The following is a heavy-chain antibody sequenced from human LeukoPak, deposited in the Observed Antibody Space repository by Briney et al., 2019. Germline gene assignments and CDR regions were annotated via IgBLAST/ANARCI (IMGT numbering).Heavy chain of an antibody. CDR1: GYTLTELS. J-gene: IGHJ4*02. D-gene: IGHD2-2*01. CDR2: FDPEDGET. V-gene: IGHV1-24*01. CDR3: ATDPTYCSSTSCRLDY. Sequence: GASVKVSCKVSGYTLTELSMHGVRQAPGTGLEWMGGFDPEDGETIYAQKFQGRVTMTEDTSTDTAYMELSSLRSEDTAVYYCATDPTYCSSTSCRLDYWGQGTLVTVSS.